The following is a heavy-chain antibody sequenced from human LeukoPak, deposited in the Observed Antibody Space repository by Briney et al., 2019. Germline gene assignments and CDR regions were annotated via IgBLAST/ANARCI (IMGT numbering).Heavy chain of an antibody. D-gene: IGHD6-19*01. CDR2: ISGSGGST. J-gene: IGHJ3*02. Sequence: AGGSLRLSCAASGFTFSSYAMSWIRQAPGKGLEWVSAISGSGGSTYYADSVKGRFTISRDNSENTLYLQMNSLRAEDTAVYYCAKDPGIAVAGTEDDAFDIWGQGTMVTVSS. V-gene: IGHV3-23*01. CDR1: GFTFSSYA. CDR3: AKDPGIAVAGTEDDAFDI.